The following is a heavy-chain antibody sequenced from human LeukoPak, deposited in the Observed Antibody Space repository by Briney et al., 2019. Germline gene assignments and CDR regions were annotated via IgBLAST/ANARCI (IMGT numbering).Heavy chain of an antibody. CDR3: AKDYCSGGSCYLDY. V-gene: IGHV3-30*18. Sequence: GRSLRLSCAASGFTFSSYGMHWVRQAPGKGLEWVAVISYDGTNKYYRDSVKGRFTISRDNSKNTLYLQMNSLRAEDTAIYNCAKDYCSGGSCYLDYWGQGTLVTVSS. CDR2: ISYDGTNK. J-gene: IGHJ4*02. D-gene: IGHD2-15*01. CDR1: GFTFSSYG.